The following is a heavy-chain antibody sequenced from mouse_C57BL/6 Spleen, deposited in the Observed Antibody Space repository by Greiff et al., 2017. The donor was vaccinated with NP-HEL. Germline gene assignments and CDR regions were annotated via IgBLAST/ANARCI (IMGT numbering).Heavy chain of an antibody. V-gene: IGHV1-22*01. CDR3: ARHPFYRGFDY. CDR1: GYTFTDYN. Sequence: EVKVVESGPELVKPGASVKMSCKASGYTFTDYNMHWVKQSHGKSLEWIGYINPNNGGTSYNQKFKGKATLTVNKSSSTAYMELRSLTSEDSAVYYCARHPFYRGFDYWGQGTTLTVSS. CDR2: INPNNGGT. J-gene: IGHJ2*01.